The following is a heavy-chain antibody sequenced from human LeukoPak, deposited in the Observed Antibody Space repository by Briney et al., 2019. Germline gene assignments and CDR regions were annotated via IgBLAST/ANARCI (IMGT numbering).Heavy chain of an antibody. Sequence: GGSLRLSRAASGFTVGTNSMSWVRQSPGKGLEWVSVIYSGGSTYYADSVNGRFTISRDNSRNTLLLQMNSLRAEDTALYYCASAREYCGSAECYEYFQHWGQGTLVTVSS. J-gene: IGHJ1*01. CDR3: ASAREYCGSAECYEYFQH. V-gene: IGHV3-53*01. CDR2: IYSGGST. CDR1: GFTVGTNS. D-gene: IGHD2-21*01.